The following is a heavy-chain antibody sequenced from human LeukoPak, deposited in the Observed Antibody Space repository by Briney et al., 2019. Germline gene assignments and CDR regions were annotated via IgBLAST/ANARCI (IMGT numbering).Heavy chain of an antibody. CDR2: VYQSGST. D-gene: IGHD6-19*01. CDR1: GGSIGSSNW. CDR3: ARWGSGYFDY. V-gene: IGHV4-4*02. Sequence: PSETLSLTCAVSGGSIGSSNWGSWVRQPPGQGLEWIGEVYQSGSTNYNPSLKNRVTISVDKSKNQFSLNLSSVTAADTAVYYCARWGSGYFDYWGQGTQVPVSA. J-gene: IGHJ4*02.